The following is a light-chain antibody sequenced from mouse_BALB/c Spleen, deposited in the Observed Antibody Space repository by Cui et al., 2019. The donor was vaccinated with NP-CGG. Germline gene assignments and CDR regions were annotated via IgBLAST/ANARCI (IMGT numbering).Light chain of an antibody. V-gene: IGLV1*01. CDR3: ALWYSNHWV. J-gene: IGLJ1*01. CDR1: TGPVTTSNY. Sequence: QAVVTPDSAITTSPGETVTLTCRSSTGPVTTSNYANWVQEKPDHLFTGLIGGTNNRAPGVPARFSGSLIGDKAALTITGAQTEDEAIYFCALWYSNHWVFGGGTKLTVL. CDR2: GTN.